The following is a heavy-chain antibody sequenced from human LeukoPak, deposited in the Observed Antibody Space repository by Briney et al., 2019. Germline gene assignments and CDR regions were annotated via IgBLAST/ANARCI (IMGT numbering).Heavy chain of an antibody. CDR2: VYYSGST. V-gene: IGHV4-59*02. CDR3: ARDRRAAAGTGAHGMDV. Sequence: SETLSLTCTVSGGSVGSYYWSWIRQPPGKGLEWIGYVYYSGSTNYNPSLKSRVTISVDTSKNQFSLKLSSVTAADTAVYSSARDRRAAAGTGAHGMDVWAQGTTVTV. J-gene: IGHJ6*02. CDR1: GGSVGSYY. D-gene: IGHD6-13*01.